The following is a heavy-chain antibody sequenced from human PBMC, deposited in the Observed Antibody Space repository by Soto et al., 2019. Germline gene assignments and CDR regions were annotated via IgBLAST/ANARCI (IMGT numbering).Heavy chain of an antibody. CDR3: AREGGVAAHLANYFDY. J-gene: IGHJ4*01. CDR1: GFTFNSYS. V-gene: IGHV3-21*01. CDR2: MSRSSRYI. Sequence: GGSLRLSCAASGFTFNSYSMNWVRQAPGKGLEWVSSMSRSSRYIYYADSVRGRFTISRDNAKNSVYLQMNSLRAEDTAVYYCAREGGVAAHLANYFDYWGQGTLVTVSS. D-gene: IGHD2-15*01.